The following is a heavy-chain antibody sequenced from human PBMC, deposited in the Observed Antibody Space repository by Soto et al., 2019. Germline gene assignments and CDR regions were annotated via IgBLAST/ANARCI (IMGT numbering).Heavy chain of an antibody. CDR2: IYHIGST. D-gene: IGHD4-17*01. CDR3: ASRPTVTTNI. J-gene: IGHJ3*02. V-gene: IGHV4-4*03. Sequence: PQTFPHTNAVSGGTIRTDHWWSWVRQPPGKGLEWIGEIYHIGSTNYNPSLQSRVTISVDKSKNQFALKMTSVTAADTAVYYCASRPTVTTNIWGQGTMVT. CDR1: GGTIRTDHW.